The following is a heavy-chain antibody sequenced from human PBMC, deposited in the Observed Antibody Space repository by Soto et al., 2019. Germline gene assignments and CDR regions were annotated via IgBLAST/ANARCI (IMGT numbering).Heavy chain of an antibody. CDR3: ARDDKYWGNGMDV. J-gene: IGHJ6*02. CDR2: ILSDGSNR. V-gene: IGHV3-33*01. CDR1: GFTFRNYG. D-gene: IGHD3-16*01. Sequence: QVQLVESGGGVVQPGRSLRLSCAASGFTFRNYGMHWVRQAPGKGLEWVAVILSDGSNRYHADSVKDRVTISRDNSKNTLYLQMTSLRVEDTAVYYCARDDKYWGNGMDVWGQGTTVTVS.